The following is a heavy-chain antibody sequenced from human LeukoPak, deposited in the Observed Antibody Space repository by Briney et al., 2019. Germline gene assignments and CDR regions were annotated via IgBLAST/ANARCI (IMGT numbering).Heavy chain of an antibody. CDR3: AKEKDYHVSGSYDF. J-gene: IGHJ4*02. Sequence: GRSLRLSCAASGFTFSSYAMHWVRQAPGKGLEWVAVISWDGTAQHYVDSVKGRFTISRDNSKNTLYLQMTGLRAEDTAVYYCAKEKDYHVSGSYDFWGQGTLVTVSS. V-gene: IGHV3-30*14. CDR2: ISWDGTAQ. CDR1: GFTFSSYA. D-gene: IGHD3-10*01.